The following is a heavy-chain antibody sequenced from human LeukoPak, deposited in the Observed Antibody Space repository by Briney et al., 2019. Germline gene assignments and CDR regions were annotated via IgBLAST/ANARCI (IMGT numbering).Heavy chain of an antibody. CDR1: GYTFTAYY. CDR2: INPNTGDT. V-gene: IGHV1-2*02. D-gene: IGHD5-18*01. CDR3: ARSADGYTCGHFDF. Sequence: ASVKVSCKDSGYTFTAYYMHWVRQAPGQGLEWMGWINPNTGDTNYAQNFQGRVTMNRDTSISTAYMELSSLRSDDTAVYYCARSADGYTCGHFDFWGQGTLVTASS. J-gene: IGHJ4*02.